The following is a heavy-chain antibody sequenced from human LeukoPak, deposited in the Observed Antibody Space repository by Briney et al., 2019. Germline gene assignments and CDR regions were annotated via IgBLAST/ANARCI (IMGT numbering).Heavy chain of an antibody. J-gene: IGHJ3*02. CDR2: IYYSGST. V-gene: IGHV4-59*01. Sequence: SETLSLTCTVSGGSISSYYWSWIRQPPGKGLEWIGYIYYSGSTNYNPSLKSRVTISVDTSKNQFSLKLSSATAADTAVYYCAREQRDYDAFDIWGQGTMVTVSS. CDR1: GGSISSYY. D-gene: IGHD4-11*01. CDR3: AREQRDYDAFDI.